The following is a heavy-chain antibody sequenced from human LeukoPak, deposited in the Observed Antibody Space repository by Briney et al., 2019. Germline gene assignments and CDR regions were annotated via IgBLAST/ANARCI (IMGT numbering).Heavy chain of an antibody. V-gene: IGHV3-21*01. J-gene: IGHJ4*02. CDR2: ISSSSAYI. CDR1: GFTFSRYY. D-gene: IGHD4-17*01. Sequence: GGSLRLSCAASGFTFSRYYMTWVRQAPGKGLEWVSSISSSSAYIYYEDSVKGRFSISRDNAKNSLYLQIHSLRAEDTAVYYCARDRNYGTFDFWGQGTLVTISS. CDR3: ARDRNYGTFDF.